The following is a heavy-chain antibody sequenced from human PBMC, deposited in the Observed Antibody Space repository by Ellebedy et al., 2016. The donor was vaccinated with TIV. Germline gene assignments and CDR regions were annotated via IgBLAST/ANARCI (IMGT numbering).Heavy chain of an antibody. CDR3: ARVVVVADYFDY. CDR2: IYYSGST. J-gene: IGHJ4*02. V-gene: IGHV4-31*02. D-gene: IGHD2-15*01. Sequence: TFDDYGMSWVRQAPGKGLEWIGYIYYSGSTYYNPSLKSRVTISVDTSKNQFSLKLSSVTAADTAVYYCARVVVVADYFDYWGQGTLVTVSS. CDR1: TFDDYG.